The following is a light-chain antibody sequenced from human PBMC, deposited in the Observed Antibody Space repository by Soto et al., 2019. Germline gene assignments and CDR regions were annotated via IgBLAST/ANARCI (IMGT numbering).Light chain of an antibody. CDR1: SSDIGFYNY. V-gene: IGLV2-14*01. J-gene: IGLJ1*01. Sequence: QSALTQPASLSESPGQSITISCTGTSSDIGFYNYVSWYQQHPGKAPQLIIFEVIHRSLGVSHRFSGSKSGNTAALTISGLQAEDKADYYCSSYSSANTFLFVNGTKLTVL. CDR3: SSYSSANTFL. CDR2: EVI.